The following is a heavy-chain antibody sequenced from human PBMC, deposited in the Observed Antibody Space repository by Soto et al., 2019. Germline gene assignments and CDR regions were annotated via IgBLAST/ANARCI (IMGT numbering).Heavy chain of an antibody. CDR1: GFTFNDAW. V-gene: IGHV3-15*07. CDR2: IKSKVNGGTT. J-gene: IGHJ4*01. D-gene: IGHD3-22*01. CDR3: TTDSYMTPIVVRFAH. Sequence: GGSLRLSCAASGFTFNDAWINWVRQAPGKGLEWVGRIKSKVNGGTTDFAASVKGRFAISRDDSTHMVYLQMTSLKTEDTAIYYCTTDSYMTPIVVRFAHWGHGTLVTVSS.